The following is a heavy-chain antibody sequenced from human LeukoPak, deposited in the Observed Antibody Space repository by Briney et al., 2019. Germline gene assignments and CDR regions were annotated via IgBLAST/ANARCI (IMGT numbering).Heavy chain of an antibody. Sequence: GGSLRLSCAASGFTFSSYGMHWVRQAPGKGLEWVAVISYDGSNKYYADSVKGRFTISRDNSKNTLYLQMNSLRAEGTAVYYCAKSTYRKVAAAWNWFDPWGQGTLVTVSS. D-gene: IGHD6-13*01. CDR1: GFTFSSYG. J-gene: IGHJ5*02. CDR3: AKSTYRKVAAAWNWFDP. CDR2: ISYDGSNK. V-gene: IGHV3-30*18.